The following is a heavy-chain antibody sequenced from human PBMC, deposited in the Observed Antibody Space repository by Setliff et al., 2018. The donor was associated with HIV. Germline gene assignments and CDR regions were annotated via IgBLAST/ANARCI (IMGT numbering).Heavy chain of an antibody. D-gene: IGHD3-10*01. Sequence: SETLSLTCAVYGGSFSDYYWNWIRQPPGKGLEWIGEINYTGSTTYNPSLKSRVTIAVDTSKNQFSLRLSSVTAADTAVYYCARMVRGVPCYYYFYMDVWGKGTTVTVSS. CDR3: ARMVRGVPCYYYFYMDV. J-gene: IGHJ6*03. V-gene: IGHV4-34*01. CDR1: GGSFSDYY. CDR2: INYTGST.